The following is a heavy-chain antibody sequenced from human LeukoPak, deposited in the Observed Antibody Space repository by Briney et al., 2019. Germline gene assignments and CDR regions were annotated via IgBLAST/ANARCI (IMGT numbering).Heavy chain of an antibody. CDR3: AKGGSRHAHY. D-gene: IGHD6-13*01. J-gene: IGHJ4*02. V-gene: IGHV3-74*01. Sequence: GGSLRLSCAASGITFSSYWMHWVRQAPGKGLVWVSRINSEGSSTTYADSVKGRFTISRDNAKNTLYLQMNSLRAEDTAVYFCAKGGSRHAHYWGQGTLVTVSS. CDR1: GITFSSYW. CDR2: INSEGSST.